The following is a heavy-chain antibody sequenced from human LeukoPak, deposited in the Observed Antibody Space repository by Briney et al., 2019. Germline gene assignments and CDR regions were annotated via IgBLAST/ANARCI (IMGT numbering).Heavy chain of an antibody. CDR3: ARGSISGTRIYYYYYLDV. V-gene: IGHV4-59*01. J-gene: IGHJ6*03. CDR1: GGSISSYY. CDR2: IHYSGST. Sequence: SETLSLTCTVSGGSISSYYWSWIRQPPGKGLEWIGYIHYSGSTSYNPSLKSRVTISLDTSKNQFSLKLNSVTAADTAVYFCARGSISGTRIYYYYYLDVWGKETTVTISS. D-gene: IGHD1-20*01.